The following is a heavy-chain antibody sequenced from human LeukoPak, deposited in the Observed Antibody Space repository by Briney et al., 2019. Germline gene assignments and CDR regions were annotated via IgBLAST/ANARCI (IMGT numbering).Heavy chain of an antibody. CDR3: AKDRGYSYGSYDY. D-gene: IGHD5-18*01. V-gene: IGHV3-23*01. CDR2: ISGSGIST. CDR1: GFTFTTYT. J-gene: IGHJ4*02. Sequence: GGSLRLSCAASGFTFTTYTMNWVRQAPGKGLEWVSSISGSGISTYYADSVKGRFTISRDNSKNTLYLQMNSLRDEDTAVYYCAKDRGYSYGSYDYWGQGTLVTVSS.